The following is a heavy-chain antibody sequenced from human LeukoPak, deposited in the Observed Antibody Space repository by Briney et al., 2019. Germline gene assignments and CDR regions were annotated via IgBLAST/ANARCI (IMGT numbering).Heavy chain of an antibody. V-gene: IGHV1-8*01. J-gene: IGHJ1*01. Sequence: ASVKVSCKASGYTFTSYDINWVRQATGQGLEWMGWMNPNSGNTGYAQKFQGRVTMTRNTSISTAYMELSSLRSEDTAVYYCARDSVGATRDQAFQHWGQGTLVTVSS. CDR3: ARDSVGATRDQAFQH. CDR2: MNPNSGNT. CDR1: GYTFTSYD. D-gene: IGHD1-26*01.